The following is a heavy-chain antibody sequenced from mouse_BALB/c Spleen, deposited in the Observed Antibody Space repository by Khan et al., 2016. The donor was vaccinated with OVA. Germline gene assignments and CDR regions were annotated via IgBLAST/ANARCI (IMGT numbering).Heavy chain of an antibody. D-gene: IGHD2-4*01. J-gene: IGHJ3*01. CDR2: IWSAGST. Sequence: QVQLKQSGPGLVQPSQSLSITCTVSGFSLTNYSVHWVRQSPGKGLEWLGVIWSAGSTDYNAAFISRLSISKDNSRSQVFFKMNSLQPNDTAIYYCARRGYDYGPGGWFAYWGQGTLVTGSA. CDR1: GFSLTNYS. CDR3: ARRGYDYGPGGWFAY. V-gene: IGHV2-2*02.